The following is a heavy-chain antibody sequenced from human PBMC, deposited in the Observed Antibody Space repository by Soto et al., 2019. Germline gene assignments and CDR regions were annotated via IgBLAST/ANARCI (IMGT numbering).Heavy chain of an antibody. J-gene: IGHJ5*02. V-gene: IGHV1-18*01. D-gene: IGHD6-13*01. CDR3: AGGGSSWYQWWFDP. Sequence: GASVKVSCKAPGYTFTSSGISSVRQAPGQGLEWMGWISAYNGNTNYAKKLQGRVTMTTDTSTSTAYMELRSLRSDDTAVYYCAGGGSSWYQWWFDPWGQGTLVTVSS. CDR2: ISAYNGNT. CDR1: GYTFTSSG.